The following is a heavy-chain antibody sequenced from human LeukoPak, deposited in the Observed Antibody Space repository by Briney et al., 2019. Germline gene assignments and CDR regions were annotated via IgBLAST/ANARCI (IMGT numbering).Heavy chain of an antibody. D-gene: IGHD2/OR15-2a*01. CDR2: MNPYSTNT. CDR1: GYTFANYD. CDR3: ARATRGDLLSEF. J-gene: IGHJ4*02. V-gene: IGHV1-8*01. Sequence: ASVKVSCKTSGYTFANYDITWVRQAPGRGLEWMGWMNPYSTNTGYARQFQGRLSMTRDISITTAYMELSSLGSEDTAVYYCARATRGDLLSEFWGQGSLITVSS.